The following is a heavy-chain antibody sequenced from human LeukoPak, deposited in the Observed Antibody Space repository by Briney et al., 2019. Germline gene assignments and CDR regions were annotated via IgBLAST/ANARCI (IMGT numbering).Heavy chain of an antibody. CDR1: GFTFDDYA. V-gene: IGHV3-43D*03. Sequence: GGSLRLSCAASGFTFDDYAMHWVRQAPGKGLEWVSLISWNAGSTYYVDSVEGRFTISRDNSKNSLYLQMNSLRTEDTAVYYCAHDSLRLTVSEYCHHWGQGTLVTVSS. J-gene: IGHJ1*01. CDR2: ISWNAGST. D-gene: IGHD1-1*01. CDR3: AHDSLRLTVSEYCHH.